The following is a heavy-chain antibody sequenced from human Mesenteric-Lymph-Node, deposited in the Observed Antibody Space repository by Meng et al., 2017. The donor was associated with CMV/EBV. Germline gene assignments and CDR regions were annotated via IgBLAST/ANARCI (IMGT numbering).Heavy chain of an antibody. D-gene: IGHD5-18*01. Sequence: SETLSLTCAVSGGSISSSNWWSWVRQPPGKGLEWIGEIYHSGSTNYNPSLKSRVTISVDKSKNQFSLKLSSVTAADTAVYYCASLRTYSYGWYNWFDPWGQGTLVTVSS. CDR1: GGSISSSNW. V-gene: IGHV4-4*02. J-gene: IGHJ5*02. CDR3: ASLRTYSYGWYNWFDP. CDR2: IYHSGST.